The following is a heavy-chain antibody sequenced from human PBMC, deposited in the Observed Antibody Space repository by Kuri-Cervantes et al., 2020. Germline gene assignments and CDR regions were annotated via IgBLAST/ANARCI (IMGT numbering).Heavy chain of an antibody. CDR3: ARLDTAMGGRAY. CDR1: GFSFNSYS. CDR2: ISRDSGAT. Sequence: GESLKISCAASGFSFNSYSMNWVRQAPGKGLEFVSYISRDSGATYYGDSVKGRFTISRDNAKNSLYLQMNSLSDEDTAVYYCARLDTAMGGRAYWGQGTLVTVSS. D-gene: IGHD5-18*01. J-gene: IGHJ4*02. V-gene: IGHV3-48*02.